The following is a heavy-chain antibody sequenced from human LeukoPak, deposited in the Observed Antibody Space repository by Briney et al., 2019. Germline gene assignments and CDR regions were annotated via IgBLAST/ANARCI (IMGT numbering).Heavy chain of an antibody. Sequence: GASVKVSCKASGGTFSSYAISWVRQAPGQGLEWMGGIIPIFGTANYAQKFQGRVTITADESTSTAYMELSSLRSEDTAVYYCARDRRDYYDSSGYYYWFDPWGQGTLVTVSS. V-gene: IGHV1-69*13. D-gene: IGHD3-22*01. J-gene: IGHJ5*02. CDR2: IIPIFGTA. CDR1: GGTFSSYA. CDR3: ARDRRDYYDSSGYYYWFDP.